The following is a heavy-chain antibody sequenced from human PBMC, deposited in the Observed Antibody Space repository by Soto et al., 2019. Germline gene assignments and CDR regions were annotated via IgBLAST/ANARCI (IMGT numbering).Heavy chain of an antibody. CDR2: AYYSGST. CDR1: GGSISHYY. Sequence: SEALSLTCTVSGGSISHYYWSWIRQSPGKGLEWIGYAYYSGSTDYNPSLKSRVTMSVDTSKNQVSLKLNSVTTADTAVYYCARDRSTYGGGGTGEVKENWFDPWGPGTLVTVSS. CDR3: ARDRSTYGGGGTGEVKENWFDP. J-gene: IGHJ5*02. V-gene: IGHV4-59*01. D-gene: IGHD2-8*01.